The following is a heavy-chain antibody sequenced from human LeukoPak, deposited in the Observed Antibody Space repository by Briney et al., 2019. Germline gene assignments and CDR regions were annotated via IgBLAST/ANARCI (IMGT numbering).Heavy chain of an antibody. D-gene: IGHD3-10*01. V-gene: IGHV3-23*01. CDR2: ISGSGADT. Sequence: GGSLRLSCAASGFTFSSHAMSWVRQAPGKRLEGVSGISGSGADTYYTDSVKGRFTISRDNFKNTVYLQVNSLRAGDTAVYYCAREGTSGYFDYWGQGTLVTVSS. J-gene: IGHJ4*02. CDR3: AREGTSGYFDY. CDR1: GFTFSSHA.